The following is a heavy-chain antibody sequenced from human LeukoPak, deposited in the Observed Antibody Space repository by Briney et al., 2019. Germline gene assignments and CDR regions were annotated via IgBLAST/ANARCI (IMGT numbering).Heavy chain of an antibody. CDR2: ISYDGSNK. D-gene: IGHD4-11*01. J-gene: IGHJ4*02. V-gene: IGHV3-30-3*01. CDR3: ANLLQSDY. CDR1: GFTFSSYA. Sequence: PGRSLRLSCAASGFTFSSYAMHWVRQAPGKGLGWVAVISYDGSNKYYADSVKGRFTISRDNSKNTLYLQMNSLRAEDTAVYYCANLLQSDYWGQGTLVTVSS.